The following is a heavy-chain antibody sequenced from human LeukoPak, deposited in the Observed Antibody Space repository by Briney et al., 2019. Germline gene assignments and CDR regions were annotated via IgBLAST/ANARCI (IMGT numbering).Heavy chain of an antibody. V-gene: IGHV3-74*01. D-gene: IGHD6-13*01. CDR2: VDSDGTTT. CDR1: GVTISGYW. Sequence: GGSLRLSRAASGVTISGYWMHWVRQAPGKGLVWVSRVDSDGTTTRYADSVKGRFTISRDNAKNTVYLQMNSLRAEDTAVYYCARIVTAAAADCWGQGTLVTVSS. J-gene: IGHJ4*02. CDR3: ARIVTAAAADC.